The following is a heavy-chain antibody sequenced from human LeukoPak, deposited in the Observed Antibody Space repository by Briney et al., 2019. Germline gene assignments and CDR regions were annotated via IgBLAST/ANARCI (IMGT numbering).Heavy chain of an antibody. CDR2: IIPIFGTA. D-gene: IGHD2-2*01. J-gene: IGHJ6*02. CDR1: GYTFSDYD. V-gene: IGHV1-69*13. CDR3: ARALVELRYCSSTSCNPHYYYYGMDV. Sequence: ASVKVSCKASGYTFSDYDINWVRQAPGQGLEWMGGIIPIFGTANYAQKFQGRVTITADESTSTAYMELSSLRSEDTAVYYCARALVELRYCSSTSCNPHYYYYGMDVWGQGTTVTVSS.